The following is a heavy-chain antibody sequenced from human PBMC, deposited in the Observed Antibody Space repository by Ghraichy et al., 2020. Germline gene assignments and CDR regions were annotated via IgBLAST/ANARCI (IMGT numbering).Heavy chain of an antibody. CDR3: ARDLHLGDALDI. V-gene: IGHV1-69*06. Sequence: SVKVSCKVSGATFGTYGFTWVRQAPGQGLEWMGVIFPLFDKVYKTEKYEGRVTLTADKDANTVYMELNGLTSEDTAIYYCARDLHLGDALDIWGRGTEVTVSS. CDR1: GATFGTYG. CDR2: IFPLFDKV. J-gene: IGHJ3*02. D-gene: IGHD3-16*01.